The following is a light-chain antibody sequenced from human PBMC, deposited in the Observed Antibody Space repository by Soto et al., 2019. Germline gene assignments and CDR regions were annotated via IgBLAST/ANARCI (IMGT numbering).Light chain of an antibody. CDR1: QSVLYSSNNKNY. V-gene: IGKV4-1*01. Sequence: DIVMTQSPDSLPVSLGERAAINCKSSQSVLYSSNNKNYLAWYQQKPGQPPKLLIYWASTRESGVPDRFSGSGSGTDFTLTISSLQAEDVAVYYCQQYYGSPPTFGQGTKVEIK. CDR3: QQYYGSPPT. CDR2: WAS. J-gene: IGKJ1*01.